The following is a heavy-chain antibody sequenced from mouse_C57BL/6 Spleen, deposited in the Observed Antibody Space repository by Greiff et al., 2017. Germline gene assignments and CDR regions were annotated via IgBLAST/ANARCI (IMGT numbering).Heavy chain of an antibody. CDR1: GYTFTSYW. CDR3: ARGKLRREYYFDY. CDR2: IDPSDSET. D-gene: IGHD2-12*01. J-gene: IGHJ2*01. Sequence: VQLQQPVAELVRPGSSVKLSCKASGYTFTSYWMHWVKQRPIQGLEWIGNIDPSDSETHYNQKFKDKATLTVDKSSSTAYMQLSSLTSEDSAVYYCARGKLRREYYFDYWGQGTTLTVSS. V-gene: IGHV1-52*01.